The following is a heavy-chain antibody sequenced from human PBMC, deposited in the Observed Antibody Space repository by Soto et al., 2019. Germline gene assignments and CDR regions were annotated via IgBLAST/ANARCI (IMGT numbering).Heavy chain of an antibody. Sequence: PGGSLRLSCATSGFAFTTYAMSWVRQTPEKGLEWVSSISGGGDTTYYADSVRGRFIISRDISKNTVYLQMNSLRVEDTAVYYCAKPSGFCRSWYCFDYWGQGIPVTVSS. CDR2: ISGGGDTT. D-gene: IGHD6-13*01. J-gene: IGHJ4*02. V-gene: IGHV3-23*01. CDR3: AKPSGFCRSWYCFDY. CDR1: GFAFTTYA.